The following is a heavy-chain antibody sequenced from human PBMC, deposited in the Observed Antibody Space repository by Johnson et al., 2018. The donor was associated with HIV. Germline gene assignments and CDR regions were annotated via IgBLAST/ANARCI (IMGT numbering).Heavy chain of an antibody. CDR2: LKSRADGGTT. J-gene: IGHJ3*02. Sequence: VQLVESGGGLVKPGGSLRLSCRASGFPFSNAWMNWVRQAPGKGLEWVGRLKSRADGGTTDYAVSVKDRFTILRDDSKNTVYLQMSSMRTEDAGVYYCTTEGDAFDIWGQGTMVTVSS. CDR1: GFPFSNAW. V-gene: IGHV3-15*01. CDR3: TTEGDAFDI.